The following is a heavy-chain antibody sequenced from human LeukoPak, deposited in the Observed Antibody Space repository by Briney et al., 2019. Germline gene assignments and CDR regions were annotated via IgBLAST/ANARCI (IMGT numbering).Heavy chain of an antibody. Sequence: GGSLRLSCAGSGFIVSSNYMSWVRQAAGKGLEWVSVIYGSSRTYYADSVKGRFTISRDNSKNTLYLQMNSLRAEDTAVYYCARREMATIHWYFDLWGRGTLVTVSS. J-gene: IGHJ2*01. V-gene: IGHV3-66*04. CDR3: ARREMATIHWYFDL. CDR1: GFIVSSNY. D-gene: IGHD5-24*01. CDR2: IYGSSRT.